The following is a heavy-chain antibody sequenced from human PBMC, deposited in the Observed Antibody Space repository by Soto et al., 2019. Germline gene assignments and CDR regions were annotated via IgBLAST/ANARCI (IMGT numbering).Heavy chain of an antibody. J-gene: IGHJ6*02. D-gene: IGHD1-20*01. CDR3: AKVDNWNHPLWYYYYGMDV. CDR2: ISGSGGST. Sequence: EVQLLESGGGLVQPGGSLRLSCAASGFTFSSNAMSWVRQAPGKGLEWVSAISGSGGSTYYADSVKGRFTISRDNSKNTLYLQMNSLRAEDTAVYYCAKVDNWNHPLWYYYYGMDVWGQGTTVTVSS. V-gene: IGHV3-23*01. CDR1: GFTFSSNA.